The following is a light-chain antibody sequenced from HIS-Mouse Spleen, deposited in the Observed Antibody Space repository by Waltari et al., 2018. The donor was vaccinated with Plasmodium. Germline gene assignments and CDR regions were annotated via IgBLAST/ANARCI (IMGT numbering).Light chain of an antibody. CDR3: QQYNNWSFT. J-gene: IGKJ3*01. CDR1: QRVSSN. CDR2: GAS. Sequence: EIVMTQSPATLSVSPGERAPRPCRASQRVSSNLAWYQQKPGQAPRLLIYGASTRATGIPARFSGSGSGTEFTLTISSLQSEDFAVYYCQQYNNWSFTFGPGTKVDIK. V-gene: IGKV3-15*01.